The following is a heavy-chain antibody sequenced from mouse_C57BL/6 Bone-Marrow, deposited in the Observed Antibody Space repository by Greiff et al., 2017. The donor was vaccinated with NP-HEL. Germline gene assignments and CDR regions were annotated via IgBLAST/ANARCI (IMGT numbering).Heavy chain of an antibody. CDR3: ARHHYYGSPWFAY. CDR1: GFTFSDYG. CDR2: ISSSSSTI. Sequence: EVKLVESGGGLVKPGGSLKLSCAASGFTFSDYGMHWVRQAPEKGLEWVAYISSSSSTIYYADTVTGRFTISSDNAKNSLFLQLTSMRSDDTAMYDCARHHYYGSPWFAYWGQGTLVTVSA. J-gene: IGHJ3*01. D-gene: IGHD1-1*01. V-gene: IGHV5-17*01.